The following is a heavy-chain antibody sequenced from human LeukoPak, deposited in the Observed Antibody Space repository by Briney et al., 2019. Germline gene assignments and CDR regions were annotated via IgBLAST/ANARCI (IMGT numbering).Heavy chain of an antibody. V-gene: IGHV4-39*07. CDR2: IYYSGST. D-gene: IGHD2-21*01. Sequence: SETLSLTCTVSGGSISSSSYYWGWIRQPPGKGLEWIGSIYYSGSTYYNPSLKSRVTISVDTSKNQFSLKLSSVTAADTAVYYWGRGDSIVVPCFPPGGQEPLVPVS. CDR3: GRGDSIVVPCFPP. J-gene: IGHJ5*02. CDR1: GGSISSSSYY.